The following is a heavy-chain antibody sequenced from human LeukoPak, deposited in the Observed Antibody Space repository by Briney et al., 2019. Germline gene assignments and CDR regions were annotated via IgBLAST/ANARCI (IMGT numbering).Heavy chain of an antibody. V-gene: IGHV1-58*01. Sequence: GASVNVSCKASGFTFTSSAVRWVRQARGQRLEWIGWIVVGSGNTNYAQKFQERVTITRDMSTSTAYMELSSLRSEDTAVYYCAADGRPSYGSDFDYWGQGTLVTVSS. J-gene: IGHJ4*02. CDR3: AADGRPSYGSDFDY. CDR1: GFTFTSSA. D-gene: IGHD5-18*01. CDR2: IVVGSGNT.